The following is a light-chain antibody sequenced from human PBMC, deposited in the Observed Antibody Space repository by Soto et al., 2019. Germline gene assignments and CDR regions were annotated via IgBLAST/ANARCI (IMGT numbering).Light chain of an antibody. Sequence: DIQMNQSPSSVSASVGDRFTITCRASQGISSCLAWYQQKPGKAPKLLIYAESSLASGVTSRFRGSGSGTEFTLTIISLQPEEFSTYYFLQANSFPLTFGGGTQVEIK. J-gene: IGKJ4*01. CDR2: AES. CDR1: QGISSC. V-gene: IGKV1-12*01. CDR3: LQANSFPLT.